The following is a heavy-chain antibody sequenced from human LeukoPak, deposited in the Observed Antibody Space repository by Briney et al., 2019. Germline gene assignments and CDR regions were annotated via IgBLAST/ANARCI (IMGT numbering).Heavy chain of an antibody. D-gene: IGHD1-26*01. J-gene: IGHJ4*02. CDR3: ARDSRELGYYFDF. V-gene: IGHV3-30*03. CDR1: GFTFSSYG. CDR2: ISYDGSNK. Sequence: GRSLRLSCAASGFTFSSYGMHWARQAPGKGLEWVAVISYDGSNKYYADSVKGRFTISRDNSKNTLYLQMNSLRAEDTAVYYCARDSRELGYYFDFWGQGTLVTVSS.